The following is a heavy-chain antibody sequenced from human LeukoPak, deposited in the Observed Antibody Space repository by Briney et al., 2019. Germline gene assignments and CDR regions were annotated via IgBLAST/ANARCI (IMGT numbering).Heavy chain of an antibody. Sequence: ASVKVSCKASGYTFTSYGISWVRQAPGQGLEWMGWISAYNGNTNYAQKLQGRVTMTTDTSTSTAYMELRSLRSDDTAVYYCARDSLAARPYYYYYMDVWGKGTTVTVSS. CDR3: ARDSLAARPYYYYYMDV. CDR1: GYTFTSYG. D-gene: IGHD6-6*01. J-gene: IGHJ6*03. V-gene: IGHV1-18*01. CDR2: ISAYNGNT.